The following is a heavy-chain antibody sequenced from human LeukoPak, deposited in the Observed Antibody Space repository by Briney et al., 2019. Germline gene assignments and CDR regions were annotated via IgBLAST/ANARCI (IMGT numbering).Heavy chain of an antibody. V-gene: IGHV4-31*03. J-gene: IGHJ5*02. D-gene: IGHD3-22*01. CDR2: IYYSGST. CDR1: SGSISSGGYY. Sequence: PSQTLSLACTVSSGSISSGGYYWSWIRQHPGKGLEWIGYIYYSGSTYYNPSLKSRVTISVDTSKNQFSLKLSSVTAADTAVYYCARALMPSGYYDSSGYYTGWFDPWGQGTLVTVSS. CDR3: ARALMPSGYYDSSGYYTGWFDP.